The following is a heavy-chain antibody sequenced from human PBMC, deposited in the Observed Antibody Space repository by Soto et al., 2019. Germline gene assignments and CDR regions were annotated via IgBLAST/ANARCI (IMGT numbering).Heavy chain of an antibody. CDR2: ISAYNGNT. V-gene: IGHV1-18*01. CDR3: ARDRGVAPPVAGNTHYYYYMDV. J-gene: IGHJ6*03. D-gene: IGHD6-19*01. CDR1: GYSFTNYG. Sequence: QDQLVQSGVEVKKPGASVKVSCKASGYSFTNYGITWVRQAPGQGFEWMGWISAYNGNTKYAQKCQGRVTMTTDASTSTAYLELRSLKSDDTAVYYCARDRGVAPPVAGNTHYYYYMDVWGKGTTVTVSS.